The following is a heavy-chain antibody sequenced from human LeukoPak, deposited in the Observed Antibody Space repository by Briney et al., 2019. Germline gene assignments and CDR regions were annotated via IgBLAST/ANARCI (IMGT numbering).Heavy chain of an antibody. Sequence: ASVKVSCKASGYTFNTYCVTWVRQAPGQGLEWMGWISPYNGNTNYAKKLQGRVTMTTDTSTSTAYMELRSLRSDDTAVYYCAIEGDGRSGEVRACELGGQGTVVTVSS. D-gene: IGHD3-10*01. J-gene: IGHJ3*01. CDR2: ISPYNGNT. V-gene: IGHV1-18*01. CDR3: AIEGDGRSGEVRACEL. CDR1: GYTFNTYC.